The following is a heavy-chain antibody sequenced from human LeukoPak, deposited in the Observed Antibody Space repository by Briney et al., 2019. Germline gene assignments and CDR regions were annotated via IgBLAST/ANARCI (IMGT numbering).Heavy chain of an antibody. CDR1: GFTFSDHY. CDR3: AKAGTAWDFDY. J-gene: IGHJ4*02. V-gene: IGHV3-11*01. D-gene: IGHD2-21*01. Sequence: GGSLRLSCAASGFTFSDHYMSWIRQAPGKGLEWLSYISSDYSTTYYADSVKGRFTNSRDNAKHSLYLQMNSLRAEDTAVYYCAKAGTAWDFDYWGQGTLVTVSS. CDR2: ISSDYSTT.